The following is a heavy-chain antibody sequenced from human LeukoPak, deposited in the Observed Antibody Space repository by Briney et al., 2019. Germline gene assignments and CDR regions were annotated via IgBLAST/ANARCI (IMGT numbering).Heavy chain of an antibody. J-gene: IGHJ4*02. CDR1: GYTFTSYG. V-gene: IGHV1-18*01. CDR2: ISAYNGNT. CDR3: ATGERSPYYDFWSGHFRFDY. D-gene: IGHD3-3*01. Sequence: ASVKVSCKASGYTFTSYGISWVRQAPGQGLEWMGWISAYNGNTNYAQKLQGRVTMTTDTSTSTAYMELRSLRSDDTAVYYCATGERSPYYDFWSGHFRFDYWGQGTLVTVSS.